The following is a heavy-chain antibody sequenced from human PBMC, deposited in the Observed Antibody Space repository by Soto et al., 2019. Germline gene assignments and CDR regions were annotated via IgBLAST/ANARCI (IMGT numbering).Heavy chain of an antibody. CDR2: IYYSGST. J-gene: IGHJ4*02. CDR1: GGSISSYY. CDR3: ARADPDASVGY. V-gene: IGHV4-59*01. D-gene: IGHD2-15*01. Sequence: SETLSLTCTVSGGSISSYYWSWIRQPPGKGLEWIGYIYYSGSTNYNPSLKSRVTISVDTSKNQFSLRMNSMIAADTAVYYCARADPDASVGYWGQGTQVTVS.